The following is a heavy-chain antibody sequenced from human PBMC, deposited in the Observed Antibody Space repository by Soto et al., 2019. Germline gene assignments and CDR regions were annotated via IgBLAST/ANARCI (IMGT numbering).Heavy chain of an antibody. CDR3: ARDLDPYDYIWGSYRYRGAFDI. CDR2: IWYDGSNK. V-gene: IGHV3-33*01. J-gene: IGHJ3*02. Sequence: GGSLRLSCAASGFTFSSYGMHWVRQAPGKGLEWVAVIWYDGSNKYYADSVKGRFTISRDNSKNTLYLQINSLRAEDTAVYYCARDLDPYDYIWGSYRYRGAFDIWGQGTMVTVSS. D-gene: IGHD3-16*02. CDR1: GFTFSSYG.